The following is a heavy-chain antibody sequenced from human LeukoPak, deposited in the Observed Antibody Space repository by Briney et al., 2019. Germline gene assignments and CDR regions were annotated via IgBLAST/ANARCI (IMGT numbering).Heavy chain of an antibody. CDR2: ISYDGSNK. CDR1: GFTFSSYG. V-gene: IGHV3-30*18. CDR3: AKVSKPLRYFDCLSD. Sequence: GGSLRLSCAASGFTFSSYGMHWVRQAPGKGLEWVAVISYDGSNKYYADSVKGRFTISRDNSKNTLYLQMNSLRAEDTAVYYCAKVSKPLRYFDCLSDWGQGTLVTVSS. J-gene: IGHJ4*02. D-gene: IGHD3-9*01.